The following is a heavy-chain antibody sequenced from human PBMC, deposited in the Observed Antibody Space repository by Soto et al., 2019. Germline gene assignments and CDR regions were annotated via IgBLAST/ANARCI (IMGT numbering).Heavy chain of an antibody. J-gene: IGHJ6*03. CDR1: GGSISSYY. CDR3: ARGNYGSGSLENYYYMDV. Sequence: PSETLSLTCTVSGGSISSYYWSWIRQPPGKGLEWIGYIYYSGSTNYNPSLKSRVTISVDTSKNQFSLRLSSVTAADTAVYYCARGNYGSGSLENYYYMDVWGEGTTVTVSS. CDR2: IYYSGST. V-gene: IGHV4-59*01. D-gene: IGHD3-10*01.